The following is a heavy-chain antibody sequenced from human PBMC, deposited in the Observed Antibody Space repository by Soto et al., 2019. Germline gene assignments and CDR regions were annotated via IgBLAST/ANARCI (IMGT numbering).Heavy chain of an antibody. Sequence: EVQLLESGGGLVQPGGSLRLFCAASGFTFSNYAVTWVRQAPGEGLEWVSTLTREGPAYFGVAVKGRFTIPRDNSKNMVYLQMNSLRVDDTAVYYCARTDRYDSPSTGWANRFDYWGQGTLVTVSS. V-gene: IGHV3-23*01. CDR1: GFTFSNYA. CDR2: LTREGPA. D-gene: IGHD2-8*02. J-gene: IGHJ4*02. CDR3: ARTDRYDSPSTGWANRFDY.